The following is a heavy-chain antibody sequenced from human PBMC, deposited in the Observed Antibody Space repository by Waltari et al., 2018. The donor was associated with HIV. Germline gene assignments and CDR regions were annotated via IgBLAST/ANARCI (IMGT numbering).Heavy chain of an antibody. CDR2: INSYNGNT. Sequence: VQLVPSGAEVKKPGDSVQCSCQASGSTSTCACVSRGRQASGQGLEWMGWINSYNGNTHYAQKFQGRVTMTTDTSTSTAYMELRSLRSDDTAVYYCAREAGTEYNWNDGGYYYYNMDVWGQGTTVTVSS. J-gene: IGHJ6*02. CDR3: AREAGTEYNWNDGGYYYYNMDV. D-gene: IGHD1-20*01. CDR1: GSTSTCAC. V-gene: IGHV1-18*01.